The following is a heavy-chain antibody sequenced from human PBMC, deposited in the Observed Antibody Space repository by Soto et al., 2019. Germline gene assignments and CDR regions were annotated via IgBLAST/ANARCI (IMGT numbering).Heavy chain of an antibody. CDR3: ARQSGYGDYFDY. CDR2: IYYSGST. CDR1: GGSISSYY. Sequence: SETLSLTCTVSGGSISSYYWRWSRQPPGKGLEWIGYIYYSGSTNYNPSLKSRVTISVDTSKNQFSLKLSSVTAADTAVYYCARQSGYGDYFDYWGQGTLVTVSS. V-gene: IGHV4-59*08. D-gene: IGHD4-17*01. J-gene: IGHJ4*02.